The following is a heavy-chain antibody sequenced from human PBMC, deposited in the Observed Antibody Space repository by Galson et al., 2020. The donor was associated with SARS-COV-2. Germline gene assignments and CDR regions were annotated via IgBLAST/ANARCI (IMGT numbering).Heavy chain of an antibody. J-gene: IGHJ3*02. V-gene: IGHV3-74*01. CDR2: SRVDGSSA. Sequence: GGSLRLSCAASGLTFSNDWMHWVRQGPGKGLVWVARSRVDGSSAIYADAVKGRFIISGDNAKNTVYLQMNSLRVEDTAIYYCTTPAGVDAFRIWGQGTVVTVSS. D-gene: IGHD3-10*01. CDR3: TTPAGVDAFRI. CDR1: GLTFSNDW.